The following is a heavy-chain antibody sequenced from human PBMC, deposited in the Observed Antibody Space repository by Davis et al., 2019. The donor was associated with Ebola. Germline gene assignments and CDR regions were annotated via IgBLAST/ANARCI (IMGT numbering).Heavy chain of an antibody. J-gene: IGHJ4*02. V-gene: IGHV4-34*01. CDR3: ARGRWAYDSSGYYL. CDR1: GGSFSGYY. Sequence: SETLSLTCAVYGGSFSGYYWSWIRQPPGKGLEWIGEINYSGSTNYNPSLKSRVTISVDTSKNQFSLKLSSVTAADTAVYYCARGRWAYDSSGYYLWGQGTLVTVSS. CDR2: INYSGST. D-gene: IGHD3-22*01.